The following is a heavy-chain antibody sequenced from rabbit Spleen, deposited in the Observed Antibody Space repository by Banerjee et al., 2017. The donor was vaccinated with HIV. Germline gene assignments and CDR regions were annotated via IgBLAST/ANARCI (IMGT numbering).Heavy chain of an antibody. CDR3: VREAGYGGYGDANL. V-gene: IGHV1S29*01. Sequence: QQQLKETGGGLVQPGGSLTLSCKASGFSLSTNEFNWVRQAPGKGLEYIGWISTFGSAYYANWVNGRFTISSDNAQNTVGLQLNSLTTADTATYFCVREAGYGGYGDANLWGPGTLVTVS. CDR2: ISTFGSA. J-gene: IGHJ4*01. CDR1: GFSLSTNE. D-gene: IGHD6-1*01.